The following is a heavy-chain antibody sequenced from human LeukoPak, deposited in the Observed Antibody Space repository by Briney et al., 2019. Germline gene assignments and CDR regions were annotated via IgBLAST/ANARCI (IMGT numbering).Heavy chain of an antibody. V-gene: IGHV3-23*01. CDR3: ARGVPYDSWSGPHYSDY. CDR1: GFTFSSYA. CDR2: ISGSGGST. J-gene: IGHJ4*02. D-gene: IGHD3-3*01. Sequence: GGSLRLSCAASGFTFSSYAMSWVRQAPGKGLEWVSAISGSGGSTYYADSVKGRFTISRDNSKNTLYLQMNSLRAEDTAVYYCARGVPYDSWSGPHYSDYWGQGTLVTVSS.